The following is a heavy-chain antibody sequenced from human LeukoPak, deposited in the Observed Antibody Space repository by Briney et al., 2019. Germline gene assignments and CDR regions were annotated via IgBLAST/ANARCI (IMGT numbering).Heavy chain of an antibody. V-gene: IGHV3-23*01. CDR3: ARGVPYDSWSGPHYSDY. CDR1: GFTFSSYA. CDR2: ISGSGGST. J-gene: IGHJ4*02. D-gene: IGHD3-3*01. Sequence: GGSLRLSCAASGFTFSSYAMSWVRQAPGKGLEWVSAISGSGGSTYYADSVKGRFTISRDNSKNTLYLQMNSLRAEDTAVYYCARGVPYDSWSGPHYSDYWGQGTLVTVSS.